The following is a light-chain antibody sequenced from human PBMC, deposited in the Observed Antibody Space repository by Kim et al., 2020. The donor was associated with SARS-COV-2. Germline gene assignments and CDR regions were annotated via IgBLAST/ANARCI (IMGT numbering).Light chain of an antibody. J-gene: IGLJ2*01. Sequence: SYELTQPPSVSVSPGQTASITCSGDNLGDKYACWYQQKPGQSPLLVIHQDNKQPSGIPERFSGSNSGNTATLTISGTQAMDEADYYCQTWDSSTAVFGEG. CDR2: QDN. CDR1: NLGDKY. V-gene: IGLV3-1*01. CDR3: QTWDSSTAV.